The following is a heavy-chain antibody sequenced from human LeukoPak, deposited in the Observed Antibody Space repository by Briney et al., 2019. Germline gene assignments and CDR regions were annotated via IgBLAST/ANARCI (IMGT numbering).Heavy chain of an antibody. CDR2: IKQDGSEK. V-gene: IGHV3-7*01. Sequence: PGGSLRLSCAASGFTFSSYSMNWVRQAPGKGLEWVANIKQDGSEKYYVDSVKGRFTISRDNAKNSLYLQMNSLRAEDTAVYYCARGWYYDSSGTQPRFDYWGQGTLVTVSS. J-gene: IGHJ4*02. CDR1: GFTFSSYS. D-gene: IGHD3-22*01. CDR3: ARGWYYDSSGTQPRFDY.